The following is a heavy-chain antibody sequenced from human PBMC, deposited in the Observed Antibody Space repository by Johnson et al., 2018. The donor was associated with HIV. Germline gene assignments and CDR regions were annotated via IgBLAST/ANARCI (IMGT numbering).Heavy chain of an antibody. CDR3: ARESIHSSGWSPEAFDI. V-gene: IGHV3-66*01. CDR2: IYSGGST. Sequence: VQLVESGGGLVQPGGSLRLSCAASGFTVSSNYMSWVRQAPGKWLEWVSVIYSGGSTYYADSVKGRFTISRDNSKNTLYLQMNSLRAEDTAVYYCARESIHSSGWSPEAFDIWGQGTMVTVSS. D-gene: IGHD6-19*01. J-gene: IGHJ3*02. CDR1: GFTVSSNY.